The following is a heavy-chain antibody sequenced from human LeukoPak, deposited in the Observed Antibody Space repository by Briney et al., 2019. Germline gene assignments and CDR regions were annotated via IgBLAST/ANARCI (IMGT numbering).Heavy chain of an antibody. CDR1: GYTFISYG. CDR2: ISAYNGDT. D-gene: IGHD3-22*01. J-gene: IGHJ3*02. CDR3: ARDRRSYDSSRSQAFDI. Sequence: VASVKVSCKASGYTFISYGISWVRPAPGQGLEWMGWISAYNGDTNYAQKLQGRVTMTTDTSTSTAYMELRSLRSDDTAVYYCARDRRSYDSSRSQAFDIWGQGTMVTVSS. V-gene: IGHV1-18*01.